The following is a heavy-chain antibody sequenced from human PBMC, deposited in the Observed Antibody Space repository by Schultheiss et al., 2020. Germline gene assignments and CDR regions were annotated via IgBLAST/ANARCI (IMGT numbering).Heavy chain of an antibody. CDR2: IYHSGST. Sequence: SETLSLTCTVSGGSISSSSYYWGWIRQPPGKGLEWIGYIYHSGSTYYNPSLKSRVTISVDTSKNQFSLKLSSVTAADTAVYYCARDHKWELLDYWGQGTLVTVSS. D-gene: IGHD1-26*01. CDR1: GGSISSSSYY. CDR3: ARDHKWELLDY. J-gene: IGHJ4*02. V-gene: IGHV4-39*07.